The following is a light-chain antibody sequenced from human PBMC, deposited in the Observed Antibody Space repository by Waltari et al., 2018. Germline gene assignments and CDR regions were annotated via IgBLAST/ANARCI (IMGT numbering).Light chain of an antibody. Sequence: DIQMTQSPSSVSASVGDRVTITCRASQGISTWLAWYQRKPGKAPKVLIYGASTLLTGVPSRFSGSGSGTAFTLTISNLQPEDFATYFCQQGNSFPPTFGQGTRVEVK. CDR1: QGISTW. CDR3: QQGNSFPPT. J-gene: IGKJ1*01. V-gene: IGKV1-12*01. CDR2: GAS.